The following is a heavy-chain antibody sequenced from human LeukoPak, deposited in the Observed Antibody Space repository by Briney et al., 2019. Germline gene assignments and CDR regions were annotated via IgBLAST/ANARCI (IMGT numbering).Heavy chain of an antibody. CDR2: IRSDGST. CDR3: ARAPSEIGGYYPEYFRH. D-gene: IGHD3-22*01. Sequence: PGRCLRLSCAASGFTFSSYGMHWVRQAPGKGLVWVSGIRSDGSTDYADSVKGRFTISRDNSKNTVSLQMNSLRAEDTGVYYCARAPSEIGGYYPEYFRHWGQGTLVTV. CDR1: GFTFSSYG. J-gene: IGHJ1*01. V-gene: IGHV3-74*01.